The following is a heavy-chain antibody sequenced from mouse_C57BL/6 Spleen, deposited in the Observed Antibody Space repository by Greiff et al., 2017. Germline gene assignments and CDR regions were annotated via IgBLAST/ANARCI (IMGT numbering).Heavy chain of an antibody. Sequence: QVQLQQPGAELVMPGASVKLSCKASGYTFTSYWMHWVKQRPGQGLEWIGEIDPSDSYTNYNQKFKGKSTLTVDKSSSTAYIQLSSLTSEDSAVYYCARGRLGRNYFDYWGQGTTLTVSS. CDR3: ARGRLGRNYFDY. CDR1: GYTFTSYW. CDR2: IDPSDSYT. V-gene: IGHV1-69*01. J-gene: IGHJ2*01. D-gene: IGHD4-1*01.